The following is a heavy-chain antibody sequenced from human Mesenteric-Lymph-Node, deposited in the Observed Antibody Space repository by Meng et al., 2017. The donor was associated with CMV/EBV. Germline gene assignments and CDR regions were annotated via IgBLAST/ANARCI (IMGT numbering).Heavy chain of an antibody. D-gene: IGHD2-2*01. CDR3: AREPIYCSGTTCYHFDY. CDR1: GGSFSGDY. V-gene: IGHV4-34*01. J-gene: IGHJ4*01. Sequence: GGSFSGDYWNWIRQPPGKGLEWIGEISLSGSTNYNPSLKSRVTISVDTSKSQFSLKLRSVTAADTAVYYCAREPIYCSGTTCYHFDYWGQGTLVTVSS. CDR2: ISLSGST.